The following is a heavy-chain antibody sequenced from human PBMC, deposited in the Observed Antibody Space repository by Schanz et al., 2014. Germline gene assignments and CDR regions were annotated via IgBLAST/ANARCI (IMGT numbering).Heavy chain of an antibody. Sequence: EVQLVESGGNLVQPGGSLRLSCVASGFTFSSHSMNWVRQAPGQGLEWLSYISGSGNTIYYADSVKGRFTISRDNAKNSLSLQMDRLRDEDTAVYYCARRYSGRYCFDYWGQGTLLAVSS. J-gene: IGHJ4*02. CDR1: GFTFSSHS. CDR2: ISGSGNTI. D-gene: IGHD1-26*01. CDR3: ARRYSGRYCFDY. V-gene: IGHV3-48*02.